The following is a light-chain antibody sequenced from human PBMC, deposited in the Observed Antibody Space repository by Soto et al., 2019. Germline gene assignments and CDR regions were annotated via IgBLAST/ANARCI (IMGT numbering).Light chain of an antibody. CDR3: QHWVDYMWT. CDR2: KAS. CDR1: QSISSW. V-gene: IGKV1-5*03. Sequence: DIHLTQSPSTLSASVGDRVTITCRASQSISSWLAWYQQKPGKAPKLLIYKASTLESGVPSRFSGSGSGTEFTLTISLLQPDDFATYYWQHWVDYMWTFGQGTKVEIK. J-gene: IGKJ1*01.